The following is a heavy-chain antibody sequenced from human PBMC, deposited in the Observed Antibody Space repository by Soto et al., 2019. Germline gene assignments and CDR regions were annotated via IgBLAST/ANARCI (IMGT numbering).Heavy chain of an antibody. Sequence: GSLRLSCAASGFTFSNHWMHWVRQAPGKGLEWVSRINSDGSTTTYADSVKGRFTIFRHNAKNTPYLQLNSLRAEDTARYYCARGYSSGPDYWGQGTLVTVSS. J-gene: IGHJ4*02. D-gene: IGHD6-19*01. CDR3: ARGYSSGPDY. CDR2: INSDGSTT. CDR1: GFTFSNHW. V-gene: IGHV3-74*01.